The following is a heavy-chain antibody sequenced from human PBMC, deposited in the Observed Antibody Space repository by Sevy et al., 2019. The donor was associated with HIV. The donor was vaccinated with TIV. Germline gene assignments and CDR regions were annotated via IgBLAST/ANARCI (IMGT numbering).Heavy chain of an antibody. V-gene: IGHV3-15*01. D-gene: IGHD3-3*01. Sequence: GGSLRLSCVASGFNFNYAWMNWVRQAPGKGLEWVGRIISKTDGGSTNYAAPGKGRFTISRVNSKYTLFLEMNRLKTEEKAVNYCTTVVKNDFWNGHVNYYGLDVWGQGTTVTVSS. J-gene: IGHJ6*02. CDR2: IISKTDGGST. CDR3: TTVVKNDFWNGHVNYYGLDV. CDR1: GFNFNYAW.